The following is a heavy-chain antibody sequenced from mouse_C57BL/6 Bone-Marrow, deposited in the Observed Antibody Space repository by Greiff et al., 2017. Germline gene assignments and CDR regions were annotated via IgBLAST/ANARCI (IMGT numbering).Heavy chain of an antibody. D-gene: IGHD1-1*01. CDR1: GYTFTSYG. CDR2: IYPRSGNT. J-gene: IGHJ3*01. CDR3: ARGRRNYYGSTWFAD. Sequence: QVQLQQSGAELARPGASVKLSCKASGYTFTSYGISWVKQRTGQGLEWIGEIYPRSGNTYYNEKFKGKATLTADKSSSTAYMELRSLTSEDSAVYFCARGRRNYYGSTWFADWGQGTLVTVSA. V-gene: IGHV1-81*01.